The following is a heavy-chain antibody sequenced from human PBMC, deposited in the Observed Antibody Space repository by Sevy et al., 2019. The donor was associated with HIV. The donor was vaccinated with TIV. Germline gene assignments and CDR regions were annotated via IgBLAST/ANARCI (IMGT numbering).Heavy chain of an antibody. CDR3: ASDPGVGDYGMDV. D-gene: IGHD1-26*01. J-gene: IGHJ6*02. CDR2: ISSSSSYI. V-gene: IGHV3-21*01. CDR1: GFTFSSYS. Sequence: GGSLRLSCAASGFTFSSYSMNWVRQAPGKGLEWVSSISSSSSYIYYADSVKGRFTISRDNAKNSLYLQMYSLRAEDTAVYYCASDPGVGDYGMDVWGQGTTVTVSS.